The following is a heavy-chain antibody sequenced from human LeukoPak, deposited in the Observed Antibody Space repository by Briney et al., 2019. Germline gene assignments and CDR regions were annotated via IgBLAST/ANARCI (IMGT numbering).Heavy chain of an antibody. D-gene: IGHD7-27*01. CDR3: AEASLDTDWGVFDY. CDR1: GFTFSSYG. J-gene: IGHJ4*02. CDR2: ISYDGINK. V-gene: IGHV3-30*18. Sequence: GRSLRLSCAASGFTFSSYGMFWVRQAPGKGLEWVAVISYDGINKYYADSVKGRFTISRDNSKNTLYLQMNSLRAEDTAVYYCAEASLDTDWGVFDYWGQGTLVIVSS.